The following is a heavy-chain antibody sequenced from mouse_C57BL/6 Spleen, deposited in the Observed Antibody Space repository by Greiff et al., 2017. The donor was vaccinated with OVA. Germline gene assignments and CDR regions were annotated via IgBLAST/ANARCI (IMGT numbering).Heavy chain of an antibody. V-gene: IGHV1-15*01. Sequence: QVHVKQSGAELVRPGASVTLSCKASGYTFTDYEMHWVKQTPVHGLEWIGAIDPETGGTAYNQKFKGKAILTADKSSSTAYMELRSLTSEDSAVYYCTSFGWPAMDYWGQGTSVTVSS. CDR2: IDPETGGT. CDR3: TSFGWPAMDY. J-gene: IGHJ4*01. D-gene: IGHD2-2*01. CDR1: GYTFTDYE.